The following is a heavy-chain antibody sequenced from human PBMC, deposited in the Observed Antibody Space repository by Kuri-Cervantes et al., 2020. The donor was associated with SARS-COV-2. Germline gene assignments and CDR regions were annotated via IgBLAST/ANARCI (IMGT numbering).Heavy chain of an antibody. V-gene: IGHV4-30-2*01. Sequence: SETLSLTCAVSGGSISSGGYSWSWIRQPPGKGLEWIGYIYTSGSTNYNPSLKSRVTISVDTSKNQFSLKLSSVTAADTAVYYCARPGGFLDVWGKGTTVTVSS. J-gene: IGHJ6*04. CDR1: GGSISSGGYS. CDR2: IYTSGST. CDR3: ARPGGFLDV. D-gene: IGHD4-23*01.